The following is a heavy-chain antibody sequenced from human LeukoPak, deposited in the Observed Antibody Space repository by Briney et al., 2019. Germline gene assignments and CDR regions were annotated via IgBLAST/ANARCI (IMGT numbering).Heavy chain of an antibody. V-gene: IGHV3-23*01. D-gene: IGHD2-2*01. Sequence: PGGSLRLSCAASGFTFSSYAMSWVRQAPGKGLEWVSAISGSGGSTYYADSVKGRFTISRDNAKNTLYLQMNSLRAEDTAVYYCARDPLDIVVVPAAMPIDDYWGQGTLVTVSS. CDR1: GFTFSSYA. J-gene: IGHJ4*02. CDR3: ARDPLDIVVVPAAMPIDDY. CDR2: ISGSGGST.